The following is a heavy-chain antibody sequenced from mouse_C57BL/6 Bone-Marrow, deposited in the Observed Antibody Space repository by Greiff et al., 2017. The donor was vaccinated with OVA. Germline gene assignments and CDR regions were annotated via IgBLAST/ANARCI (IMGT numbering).Heavy chain of an antibody. CDR1: GFNIKNTS. J-gene: IGHJ2*01. D-gene: IGHD2-4*01. V-gene: IGHV14-3*01. Sequence: EVQLLQSVAGLVRPGASVKLSCTASGFNIKNTSMPWVRQTPEQSLEWVGRIDPAYGNTKYAPKLKGRATISADTASNTTYLQLSNLTSEDTAIYYCASYDYDAYYPDYWGQGTTLTVSS. CDR3: ASYDYDAYYPDY. CDR2: IDPAYGNT.